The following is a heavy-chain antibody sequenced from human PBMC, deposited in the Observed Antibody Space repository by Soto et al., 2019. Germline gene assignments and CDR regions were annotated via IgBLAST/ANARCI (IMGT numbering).Heavy chain of an antibody. J-gene: IGHJ4*02. CDR1: GGSISSYY. D-gene: IGHD2-8*02. Sequence: SETLSLTCTVSGGSISSYYWSWIRQPPGKGLEWIGYIYYSGITDYNPSLKRRVTISGDTSESQFSLKRSSVTAADTAVSYCARGGGVYYFDYWGQGTLVTVSS. CDR2: IYYSGIT. V-gene: IGHV4-59*01. CDR3: ARGGGVYYFDY.